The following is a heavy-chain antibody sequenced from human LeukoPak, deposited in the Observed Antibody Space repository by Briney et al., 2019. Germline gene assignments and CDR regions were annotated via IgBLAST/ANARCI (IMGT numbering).Heavy chain of an antibody. D-gene: IGHD3-10*01. J-gene: IGHJ4*02. V-gene: IGHV3-74*01. Sequence: PGGSLRLSCAASGFTFDDYAMHWVRQAPGKGPVWVSRINNDGSGTTYADSVKGRFTISRDDAKNTLYLQMNSLRAEDTAVYYCAKVAVEYYYGSGSFDYWGQGTLVTVSS. CDR2: INNDGSGT. CDR3: AKVAVEYYYGSGSFDY. CDR1: GFTFDDYA.